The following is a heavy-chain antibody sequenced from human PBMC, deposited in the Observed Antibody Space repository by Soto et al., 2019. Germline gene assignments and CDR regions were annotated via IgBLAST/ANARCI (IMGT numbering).Heavy chain of an antibody. CDR2: IYHSGST. J-gene: IGHJ5*02. D-gene: IGHD2-21*02. CDR1: GGSISSGGYS. Sequence: SETLSLTCAVSGGSISSGGYSWSWIRQPPGKGLEWIGYIYHSGSTYYNPSLKSRVTISVDRSKNQFSLKLSSVTAADTAIYYCARCPGAVTAIGWFDPWGQGTLVTVSS. V-gene: IGHV4-30-2*01. CDR3: ARCPGAVTAIGWFDP.